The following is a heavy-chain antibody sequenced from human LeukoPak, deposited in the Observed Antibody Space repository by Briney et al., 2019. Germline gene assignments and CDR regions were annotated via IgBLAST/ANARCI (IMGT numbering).Heavy chain of an antibody. D-gene: IGHD1-7*01. CDR3: ARAQPINWNYPYYFDY. J-gene: IGHJ4*02. CDR1: GGSISSGGYY. CDR2: IYYSGST. Sequence: SQTLSLTCTVSGGSISSGGYYWSWIRQHPGKGLEWIGYIYYSGSTYYNPSLKSRVTMSVDTSKNQFSLKLSSVTAADTAVYYCARAQPINWNYPYYFDYWGQGTLVTVSS. V-gene: IGHV4-31*03.